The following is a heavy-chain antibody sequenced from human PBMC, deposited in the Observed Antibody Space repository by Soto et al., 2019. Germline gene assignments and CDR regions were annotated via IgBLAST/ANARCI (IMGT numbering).Heavy chain of an antibody. CDR3: AREGTKYSSSSYFDY. CDR2: IYYSGST. V-gene: IGHV4-30-4*08. CDR1: HGSITSGDYF. Sequence: PSETLSLTCTVSHGSITSGDYFWAWIRQPPGKGLEWIGYIYYSGSTYYNPSLKSRVTISVDTSKNQFSLKLSSVTAADTAVYYCAREGTKYSSSSYFDYWGQGTLVTVSS. D-gene: IGHD6-6*01. J-gene: IGHJ4*02.